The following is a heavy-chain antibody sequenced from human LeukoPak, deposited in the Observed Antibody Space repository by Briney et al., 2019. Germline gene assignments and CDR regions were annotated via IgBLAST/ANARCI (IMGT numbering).Heavy chain of an antibody. D-gene: IGHD2-15*01. V-gene: IGHV3-30*02. CDR3: AKDKDSTNWYFDY. Sequence: GGSPRLSCAASGFTFSSHGMHWVRQAPGKGLEWVAFIRYDGTNKYYADSVKGRFTISRDNSKNTLYLQMNSLRAEDTAVYYCAKDKDSTNWYFDYWGQGTLVTVSS. CDR2: IRYDGTNK. J-gene: IGHJ4*02. CDR1: GFTFSSHG.